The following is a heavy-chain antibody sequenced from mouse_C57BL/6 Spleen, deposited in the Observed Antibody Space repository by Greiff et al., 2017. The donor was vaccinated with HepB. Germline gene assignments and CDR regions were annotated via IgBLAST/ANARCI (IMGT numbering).Heavy chain of an antibody. J-gene: IGHJ2*01. Sequence: QVQLKQSGAELARPGASVKLSCKASGYTFTSYGISWVKQRTGQGLEWIGEIYPRSGNTYYNEKFKGKATLTADKSSSTAYMELRSLTSEDSAVYFCARGYYDYGRYYFDYWGQGTTLTVSS. D-gene: IGHD2-4*01. CDR3: ARGYYDYGRYYFDY. CDR1: GYTFTSYG. V-gene: IGHV1-81*01. CDR2: IYPRSGNT.